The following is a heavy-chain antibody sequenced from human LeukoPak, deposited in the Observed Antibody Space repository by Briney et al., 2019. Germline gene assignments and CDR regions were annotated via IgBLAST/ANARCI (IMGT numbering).Heavy chain of an antibody. Sequence: SETLSLTCTVSGGSISSGGYYCSWIRQHPGKGLEWIGYIYYSGSTYYNPSLKSRVTISVDTSKNQFSLKLSSVTAADTAVYYCARYSSSWYGFDPWGQGTLVTVSS. J-gene: IGHJ5*02. D-gene: IGHD6-13*01. CDR3: ARYSSSWYGFDP. V-gene: IGHV4-31*03. CDR1: GGSISSGGYY. CDR2: IYYSGST.